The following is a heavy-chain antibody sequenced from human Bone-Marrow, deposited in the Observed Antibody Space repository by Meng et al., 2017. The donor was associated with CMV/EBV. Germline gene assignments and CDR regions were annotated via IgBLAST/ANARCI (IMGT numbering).Heavy chain of an antibody. CDR2: INSDGSST. CDR1: GFTFSSYW. D-gene: IGHD4-11*01. V-gene: IGHV3-74*01. J-gene: IGHJ6*02. Sequence: GESLKIACAASGFTFSSYWMHWVRQAPGKGLVWVSRINSDGSSTSYADSVKGRFTISRDNAKNTLYLQMNSLRAEDTAVYYCARDPPRSNYATYYYYGMDVWGQGTTVTVSS. CDR3: ARDPPRSNYATYYYYGMDV.